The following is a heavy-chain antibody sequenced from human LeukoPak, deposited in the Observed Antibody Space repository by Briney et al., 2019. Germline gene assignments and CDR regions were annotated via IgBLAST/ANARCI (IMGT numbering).Heavy chain of an antibody. J-gene: IGHJ4*02. V-gene: IGHV3-23*01. D-gene: IGHD2-2*01. CDR2: ISGSGGST. CDR3: AKVRDIVVVPAARGFYYFDY. Sequence: PGGSLRLSCAASGFTFSSYGMSWVRQAPGKGLEWVSAISGSGGSTYYADSVKGRFTISRDNSKNTLYLQMNSLRAEDTAVYYCAKVRDIVVVPAARGFYYFDYRGQGTLVTVSS. CDR1: GFTFSSYG.